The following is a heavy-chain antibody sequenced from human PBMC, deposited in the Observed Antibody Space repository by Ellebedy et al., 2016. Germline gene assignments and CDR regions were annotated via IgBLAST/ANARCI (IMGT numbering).Heavy chain of an antibody. Sequence: ASVKVSCKVSGYTLTDLSMHWVRQAPAKGLEWMGGFDPEDGETIYAQKFQGRVTMTEDTSTDTAYMELSSLRSEDTAVYYCARAPPYGDYADYWGQGTLVTVSS. CDR3: ARAPPYGDYADY. CDR1: GYTLTDLS. V-gene: IGHV1-24*01. J-gene: IGHJ4*02. D-gene: IGHD4-17*01. CDR2: FDPEDGET.